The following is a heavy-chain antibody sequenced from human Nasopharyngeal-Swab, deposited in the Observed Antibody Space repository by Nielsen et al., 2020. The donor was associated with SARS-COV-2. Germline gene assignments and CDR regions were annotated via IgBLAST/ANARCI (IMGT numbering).Heavy chain of an antibody. CDR1: GGSVSRGSHY. D-gene: IGHD2-2*01. CDR3: ARDRGDLRKYHFDS. J-gene: IGHJ4*02. V-gene: IGHV4-61*01. CDR2: IFYTGNI. Sequence: SETLSLTCTVSGGSVSRGSHYWTWIRQPPGKELDWIGYIFYTGNINYNPSLESRVTMSIDTSKNQFSLKLSSVTAADTAVYYCARDRGDLRKYHFDSWGQGTQIAVSS.